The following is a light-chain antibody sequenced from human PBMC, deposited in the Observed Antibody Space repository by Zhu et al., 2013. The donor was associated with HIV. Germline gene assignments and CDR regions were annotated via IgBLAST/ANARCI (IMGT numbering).Light chain of an antibody. CDR1: QSVSSSQ. CDR3: QQYFTTPRT. V-gene: IGKV3-20*01. J-gene: IGKJ2*01. CDR2: GAS. Sequence: EIVLTQSPGTLSLSPGERATLSCRASQSVSSSQLAWYQQKPGQAPRLLIYGASSRATGIPDRFSGSGSGTEFTLTISSLQSEDFAVYYCQQYFTTPRTFGQGTKLEIK.